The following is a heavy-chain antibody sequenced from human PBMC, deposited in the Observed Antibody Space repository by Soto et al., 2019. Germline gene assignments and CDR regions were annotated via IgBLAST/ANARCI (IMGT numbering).Heavy chain of an antibody. CDR1: GGSISSGRNY. CDR2: ISYSGST. Sequence: TLSLTCTVSGGSISSGRNYWSWVRQFPGKGLEWVGYISYSGSTSYNPSLRSRVTISAGRSKNQLSLKVSSVTAADTAVYYCARGMVQEGDYGEIYYYYTMDVGGQGTTVTVSS. CDR3: ARGMVQEGDYGEIYYYYTMDV. J-gene: IGHJ6*02. D-gene: IGHD4-17*01. V-gene: IGHV4-31*03.